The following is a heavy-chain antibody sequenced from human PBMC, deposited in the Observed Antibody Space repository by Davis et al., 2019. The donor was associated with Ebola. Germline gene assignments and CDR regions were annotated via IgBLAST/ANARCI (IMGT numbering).Heavy chain of an antibody. J-gene: IGHJ1*01. CDR2: INPNSGGT. CDR1: GYTFTGYY. CDR3: ARDGDDYIWGSYRSDTEYFQH. Sequence: ASVKVSCKASGYTFTGYYMHWVRQAPGQGLEWMGWINPNSGGTNYAQKFQGRVTMTRDTSISTAYMGLSRLRSDDTAVYYCARDGDDYIWGSYRSDTEYFQHWGQGTLVTVSS. V-gene: IGHV1-2*02. D-gene: IGHD3-16*02.